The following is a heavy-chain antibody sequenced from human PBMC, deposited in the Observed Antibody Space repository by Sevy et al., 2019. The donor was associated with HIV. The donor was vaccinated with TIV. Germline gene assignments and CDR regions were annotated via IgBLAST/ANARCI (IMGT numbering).Heavy chain of an antibody. J-gene: IGHJ4*02. Sequence: GGSLRLSCAASGFTFSSYGMHWVRQAPGKGLEWVAVISYDGSNKYYADSVKGRFPISRANSKNTLYLQRNRLRAEDTAVYYCAKDQSAASTSDIVVVVAAPFDYWGQGTLVTVSS. CDR2: ISYDGSNK. CDR3: AKDQSAASTSDIVVVVAAPFDY. CDR1: GFTFSSYG. V-gene: IGHV3-30*18. D-gene: IGHD2-15*01.